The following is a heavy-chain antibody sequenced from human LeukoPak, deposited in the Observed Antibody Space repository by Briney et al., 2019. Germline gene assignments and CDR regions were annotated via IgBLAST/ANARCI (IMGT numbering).Heavy chain of an antibody. D-gene: IGHD1-1*01. CDR3: ARGNWEDYFDY. J-gene: IGHJ4*02. CDR2: IYTSGST. V-gene: IGHV4-4*09. CDR1: GGSISSYY. Sequence: SETLSLTCTVSGGSISSYYWSWIRQPPGKGLEWIGYIYTSGSTNYNPSLKSRVTMSVDTSKNQFSLKLSSVTAADTAVYYCARGNWEDYFDYWGQGTLVTVSS.